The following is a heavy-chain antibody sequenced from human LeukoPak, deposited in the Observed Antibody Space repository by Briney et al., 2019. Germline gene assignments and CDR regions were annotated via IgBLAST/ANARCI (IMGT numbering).Heavy chain of an antibody. CDR1: GFTFSSYS. Sequence: GGSLRLSCAASGFTFSSYSMNWVRQAPGKGLEWVSSISSSSSYIYYADSVKGRFTISRGNAKNSLYLQMNSLRAEDTAVYYCARDYYDSSGYFPDWGQGTLVTVSS. D-gene: IGHD3-22*01. CDR2: ISSSSSYI. J-gene: IGHJ4*02. V-gene: IGHV3-21*01. CDR3: ARDYYDSSGYFPD.